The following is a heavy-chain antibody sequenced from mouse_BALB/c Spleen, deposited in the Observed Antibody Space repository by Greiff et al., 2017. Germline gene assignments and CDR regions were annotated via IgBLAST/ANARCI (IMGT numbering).Heavy chain of an antibody. CDR3: ARGPHYYGSSYYYAMDY. V-gene: IGHV14-3*02. CDR2: IDPANGNT. D-gene: IGHD1-1*01. CDR1: GFNIKDTY. Sequence: VQLKQSGAELVKPGASVKLSCTASGFNIKDTYMHWVKQRPEQGLEWIGRIDPANGNTKYDPKFQGKATITADTSSNTAYLQLSSLTSEDTAVYYCARGPHYYGSSYYYAMDYWGQGTSVTVSS. J-gene: IGHJ4*01.